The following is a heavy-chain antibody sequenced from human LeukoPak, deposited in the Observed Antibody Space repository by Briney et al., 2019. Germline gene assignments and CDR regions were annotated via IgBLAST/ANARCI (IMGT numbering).Heavy chain of an antibody. D-gene: IGHD5-24*01. CDR3: ALEMATSPGGDY. Sequence: SETLSLTCTVSGGSISSSSYCWGWIRQPPGKGLEWIGSIYYSGSTYYNPSLKSRVTISVDTSKNQFSLKLSSVTAADTAVYYCALEMATSPGGDYWGQGTLVTVSS. CDR1: GGSISSSSYC. CDR2: IYYSGST. V-gene: IGHV4-39*07. J-gene: IGHJ4*02.